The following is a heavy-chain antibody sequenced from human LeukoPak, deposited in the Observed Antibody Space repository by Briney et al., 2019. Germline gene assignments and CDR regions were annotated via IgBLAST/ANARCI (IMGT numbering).Heavy chain of an antibody. J-gene: IGHJ4*02. Sequence: GGSLRLSCAASQFTFSNYAMNWVRQAPGKGLEWVSYINPTSFTIYYADSVRGRFTISRDNPSNSLYLQMDSLTEDDTAVYFCARQGVLLRNYFDSWGQGTQVTVSS. V-gene: IGHV3-48*02. D-gene: IGHD2/OR15-2a*01. CDR2: INPTSFTI. CDR1: QFTFSNYA. CDR3: ARQGVLLRNYFDS.